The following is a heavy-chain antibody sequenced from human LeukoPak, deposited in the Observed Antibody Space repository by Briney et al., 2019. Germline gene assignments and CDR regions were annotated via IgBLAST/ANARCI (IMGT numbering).Heavy chain of an antibody. Sequence: PGGSLRLSCAASGFTFSSYNMNWVRQAPGKGLEWVSSISSSSSYIYYADSVKGRFTISRDNAKNSLYLQMNSLRAEDTAVYYCARGYSSSWYYFDYWGQGTLVTVSS. D-gene: IGHD6-13*01. CDR3: ARGYSSSWYYFDY. V-gene: IGHV3-21*01. CDR2: ISSSSSYI. J-gene: IGHJ4*02. CDR1: GFTFSSYN.